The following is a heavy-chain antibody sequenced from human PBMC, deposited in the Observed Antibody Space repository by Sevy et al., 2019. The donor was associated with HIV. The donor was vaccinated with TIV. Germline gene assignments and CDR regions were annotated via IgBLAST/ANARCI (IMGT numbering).Heavy chain of an antibody. D-gene: IGHD6-13*01. CDR3: ACGIAAAGTVWFDP. V-gene: IGHV3-23*01. CDR1: GFTFSSYA. CDR2: ISGSGGNT. J-gene: IGHJ5*02. Sequence: GGSLRLSCAASGFTFSSYAMSWVRQAPGKGLEWVSAISGSGGNTYYADSVKGRFTISRDNSKNTLYLQMNSLRAEDTAVYYCACGIAAAGTVWFDPWGQGTLVTVSS.